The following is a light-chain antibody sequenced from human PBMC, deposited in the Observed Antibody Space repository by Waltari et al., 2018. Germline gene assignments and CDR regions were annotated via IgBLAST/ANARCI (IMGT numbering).Light chain of an antibody. CDR2: QDS. Sequence: SYELTQAPPVSVSPGQTATIACSGHKLGDKYVCWYQQKLGHSPVLVIYQDSKRPSGIPERFSGSNSGNTATLTISGAHEMDEAVYYCQALDNSVVFFGGGTKLTVL. CDR1: KLGDKY. CDR3: QALDNSVVF. J-gene: IGLJ2*01. V-gene: IGLV3-1*01.